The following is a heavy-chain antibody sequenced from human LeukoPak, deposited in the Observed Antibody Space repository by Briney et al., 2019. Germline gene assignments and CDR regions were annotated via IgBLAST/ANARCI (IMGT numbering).Heavy chain of an antibody. D-gene: IGHD3-3*01. CDR2: XXYSGST. J-gene: IGHJ5*02. CDR3: XXAAFDFWSGYSTNWFDP. V-gene: IGHV4-61*01. CDR1: GGSVSSGSYY. Sequence: SETLSLTCTVSGGSVSSGSYYWSWIRQPPXXXXXXXXXXXYSGSTNYNPXXXXXXXXXXNTSKNQSSLKLSSLPAADTPVYYCXXAAFDFWSGYSTNWFDPWGQGTLITVSS.